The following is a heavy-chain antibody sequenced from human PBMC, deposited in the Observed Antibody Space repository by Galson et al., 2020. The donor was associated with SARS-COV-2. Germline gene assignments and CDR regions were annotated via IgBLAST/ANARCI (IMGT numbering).Heavy chain of an antibody. CDR3: ASPYLAAASFFGAFDI. J-gene: IGHJ3*02. V-gene: IGHV3-48*03. CDR2: ISGSGTNM. CDR1: GFTFSSYE. Sequence: GGSLRLSCDGPGFTFSSYEMNWVRQAPGKGLEWVSYISGSGTNMYYADSVKGRFTISRDNARSSLYLQMTSLRAEDTAVYYCASPYLAAASFFGAFDIWGLGTMVTVSS. D-gene: IGHD2-15*01.